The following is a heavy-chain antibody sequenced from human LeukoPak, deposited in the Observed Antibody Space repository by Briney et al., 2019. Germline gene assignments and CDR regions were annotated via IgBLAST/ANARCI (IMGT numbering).Heavy chain of an antibody. J-gene: IGHJ1*01. CDR1: GFTFSRYW. D-gene: IGHD3-22*01. Sequence: PGGSLRLSCAASGFTFSRYWMHWVRQAPGKGLVWVSRIKSDGSTNYADSVKGRFTISRDNAKNTVSLQMNSLRAEDTGVYYCARAPAELGVYYPEYFRHWGQGTLVTVSS. V-gene: IGHV3-74*01. CDR3: ARAPAELGVYYPEYFRH. CDR2: IKSDGST.